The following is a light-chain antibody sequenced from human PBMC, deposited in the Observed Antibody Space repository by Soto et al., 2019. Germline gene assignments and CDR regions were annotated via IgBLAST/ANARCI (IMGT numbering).Light chain of an antibody. CDR1: QSVSSK. CDR3: QQYNNWPGT. CDR2: GAS. J-gene: IGKJ1*01. V-gene: IGKV3-15*01. Sequence: EIVLTQSPGTLSVSPGERATLSCRASQSVSSKLAWYQQKPGQDPRLLFYGASTGATGIPARFSGSGSETEFTFSISSLQSEDFAVYYCQQYNNWPGTFGQGTKV.